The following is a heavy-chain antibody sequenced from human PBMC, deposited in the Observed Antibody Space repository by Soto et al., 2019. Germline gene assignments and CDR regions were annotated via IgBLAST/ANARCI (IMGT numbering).Heavy chain of an antibody. CDR2: ISGSGGRS. CDR3: AKAYFVWSSEQPYYFDY. V-gene: IGHV3-23*01. CDR1: GFTFSNYA. J-gene: IGHJ4*02. Sequence: GGSLRLSCAASGFTFSNYAMTWVSKGPGKGLEWVSGISGSGGRSYYADSVKGRFTISRDNSKSTLYLQMNSLRAEDTAVYYCAKAYFVWSSEQPYYFDYWGQGTLVTVS. D-gene: IGHD3-16*01.